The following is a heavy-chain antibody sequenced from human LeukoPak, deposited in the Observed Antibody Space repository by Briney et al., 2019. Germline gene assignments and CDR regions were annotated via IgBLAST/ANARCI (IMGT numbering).Heavy chain of an antibody. J-gene: IGHJ6*03. CDR2: IYYSGST. CDR1: GGSISSSSYY. Sequence: SETLSLTCTVSGGSISSSSYYWGWIRQPPGKGLEWIGSIYYSGSTYYNPSLKSRVTISVDTSKNQFSLKPSSVTAADTAVYYCARIYCSGGSCYSDYYYYYMDVWGKGTTVTVSS. D-gene: IGHD2-15*01. V-gene: IGHV4-39*01. CDR3: ARIYCSGGSCYSDYYYYYMDV.